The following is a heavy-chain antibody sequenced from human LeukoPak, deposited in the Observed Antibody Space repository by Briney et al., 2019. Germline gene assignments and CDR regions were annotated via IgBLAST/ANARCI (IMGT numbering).Heavy chain of an antibody. V-gene: IGHV3-30*18. CDR2: ISYDGSNK. CDR3: AKGKRGSGWSPAYYFDY. Sequence: GRSLRLSCAASGFTFSSYGMHWVRQAPGKGLEWVAVISYDGSNKYYADSVKGRFTISRDNSKNTLYLQMNSLRAEDTAVYYCAKGKRGSGWSPAYYFDYWGQGTLVTVSS. D-gene: IGHD6-19*01. CDR1: GFTFSSYG. J-gene: IGHJ4*02.